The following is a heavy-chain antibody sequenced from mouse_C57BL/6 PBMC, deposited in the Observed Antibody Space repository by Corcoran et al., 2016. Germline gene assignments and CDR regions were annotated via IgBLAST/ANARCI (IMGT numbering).Heavy chain of an antibody. Sequence: QIQLVQSGPELKKPGDTVKISCKASGYTFTTYGMSWVKQAPGKGLKWMGWINTYSGVPTYADDCKGRFAFSLETSASTAYLQINNLKNEDTATYCCAREDSKYLGSWGQGTTLTVSS. V-gene: IGHV9-3*01. J-gene: IGHJ2*01. CDR1: GYTFTTYG. CDR3: AREDSKYLGS. CDR2: INTYSGVP. D-gene: IGHD2-5*01.